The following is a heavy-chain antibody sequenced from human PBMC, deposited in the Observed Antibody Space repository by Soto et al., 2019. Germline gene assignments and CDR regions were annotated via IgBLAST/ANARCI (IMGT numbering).Heavy chain of an antibody. CDR2: IFHDGNT. V-gene: IGHV4-4*02. CDR1: GASIGSGGW. J-gene: IGHJ5*02. D-gene: IGHD2-8*02. Sequence: PSETLSLTCAVSGASIGSGGWWRWVRQPPGKGLEWIAEIFHDGNTNYSPSLKSRVTISVDKSQNQFSLNVYSVTAADTAVYYCARHEGWTGPDQWGQGTLVTFSS. CDR3: ARHEGWTGPDQ.